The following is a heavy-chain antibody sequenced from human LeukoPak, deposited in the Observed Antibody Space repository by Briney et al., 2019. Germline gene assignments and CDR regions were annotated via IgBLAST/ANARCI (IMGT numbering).Heavy chain of an antibody. Sequence: ASVKVSCKATGYIFSNYGISWVRQAPGHGLEWMGWISSGGNTNYAPKFQDRATMTTDTSTSTAYMELRSLRFDDTAVYYCARDGITIFGVVIIATTGYFDYWGQGTLVTVSS. CDR3: ARDGITIFGVVIIATTGYFDY. J-gene: IGHJ4*02. CDR2: ISSGGNT. D-gene: IGHD3-3*01. CDR1: GYIFSNYG. V-gene: IGHV1-18*01.